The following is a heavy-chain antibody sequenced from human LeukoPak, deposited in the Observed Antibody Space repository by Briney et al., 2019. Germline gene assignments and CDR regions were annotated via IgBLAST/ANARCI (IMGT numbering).Heavy chain of an antibody. J-gene: IGHJ4*02. CDR2: INWNGGST. CDR3: ARDLKRLAAVQPPEFDY. D-gene: IGHD6-13*01. CDR1: GFIFDDYG. Sequence: GGSLRPSCAASGFIFDDYGMSWVRQAPGKGLEWVSGINWNGGSTGYGDSVEGRFTISRDNAKNSLYLQMNGLRAEDTALYYCARDLKRLAAVQPPEFDYRGQGTLVTVSS. V-gene: IGHV3-20*04.